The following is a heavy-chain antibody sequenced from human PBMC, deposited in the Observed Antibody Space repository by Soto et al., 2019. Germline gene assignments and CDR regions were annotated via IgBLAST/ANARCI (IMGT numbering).Heavy chain of an antibody. Sequence: EVQLLESGGDLVQPGGSLRLSCAASGFTFSSYAMSWVRQAPGKGLEWVSAISGSGGSTYYADSVKGRFTISRDNSKNTLYLQMNSLRAEDTAVYYCAKDSVGQQLANYFDYWGQGTLVTVSS. CDR3: AKDSVGQQLANYFDY. CDR1: GFTFSSYA. CDR2: ISGSGGST. J-gene: IGHJ4*02. V-gene: IGHV3-23*01. D-gene: IGHD6-13*01.